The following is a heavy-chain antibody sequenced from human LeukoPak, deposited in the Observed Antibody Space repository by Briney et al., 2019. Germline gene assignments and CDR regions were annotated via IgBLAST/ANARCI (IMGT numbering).Heavy chain of an antibody. CDR1: GGSFSGYY. V-gene: IGHV4-34*01. CDR3: ARDGEGSSGWYVMNSFYYYGMDV. D-gene: IGHD6-19*01. J-gene: IGHJ6*02. Sequence: SETLSLTCAVYGGSFSGYYWSWIRQPPGKGLEWIGEINHSGSTNYNPSLKSRVAISVDTSKNQFSLKLSSVTAADTAVYYCARDGEGSSGWYVMNSFYYYGMDVWGQGTTVTVSS. CDR2: INHSGST.